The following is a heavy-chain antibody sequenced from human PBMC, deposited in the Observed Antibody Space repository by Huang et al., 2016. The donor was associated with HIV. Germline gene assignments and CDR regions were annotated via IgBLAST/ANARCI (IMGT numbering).Heavy chain of an antibody. CDR3: AAGVVPAADYYYYYGMDV. CDR2: SNPNRGGT. CDR1: GYTFTGSY. D-gene: IGHD2-2*01. J-gene: IGHJ6*02. Sequence: QVQLVQSGAEVKKPGASVKVSCKASGYTFTGSYMHWGRQAPRQGPGWMGWSNPNRGGTNYAQKFKGRGTMTRDTSISTAYMELSRLRSDDTAVYYCAAGVVPAADYYYYYGMDVWGQRTTVTVSS. V-gene: IGHV1-2*02.